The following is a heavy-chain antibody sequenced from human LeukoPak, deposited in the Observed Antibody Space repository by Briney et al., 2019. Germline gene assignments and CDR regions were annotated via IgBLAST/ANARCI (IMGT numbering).Heavy chain of an antibody. CDR1: GYIFTVYY. CDR2: INPNNGDT. J-gene: IGHJ5*02. V-gene: IGHV1-2*02. Sequence: ASVKVSCKASGYIFTVYYMYWVRQAPGQGLEWMGWINPNNGDTNYAQRFQGRVTMTRDTSITTAYMELSRLTSDDTAVYYCARFRLWVGPDTERTWFDPWGQGTLVTVSS. D-gene: IGHD3-10*01. CDR3: ARFRLWVGPDTERTWFDP.